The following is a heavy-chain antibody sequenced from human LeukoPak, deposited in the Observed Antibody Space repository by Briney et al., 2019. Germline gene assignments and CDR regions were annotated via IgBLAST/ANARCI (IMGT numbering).Heavy chain of an antibody. CDR2: INHSGST. CDR3: AREGGYDAFDI. V-gene: IGHV4-34*01. CDR1: GFTFSSYA. Sequence: GSLRLSCAASGFTFSSYAMHWVRQPPGKGLEWIGEINHSGSTNYNPSLKSRVTISVDTSKNQFSLKLSSVTAADTAVYYCAREGGYDAFDIWGQGTMVTVSS. D-gene: IGHD3-16*01. J-gene: IGHJ3*02.